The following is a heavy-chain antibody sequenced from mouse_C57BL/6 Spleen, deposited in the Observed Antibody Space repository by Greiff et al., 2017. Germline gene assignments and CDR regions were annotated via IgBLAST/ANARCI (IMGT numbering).Heavy chain of an antibody. CDR1: GYTFTGYW. J-gene: IGHJ3*01. CDR2: ILPGSGST. D-gene: IGHD1-1*01. CDR3: ARSFTTVVATPAWFAY. Sequence: VQVVESGAELMKPGASVKLSCKATGYTFTGYWIEWVKQRPGHGLEWIGEILPGSGSTNYNEKFKGKATFTADTSSNTAYMQLSSLTTEDSAIYYCARSFTTVVATPAWFAYWGQGTLVTVSA. V-gene: IGHV1-9*01.